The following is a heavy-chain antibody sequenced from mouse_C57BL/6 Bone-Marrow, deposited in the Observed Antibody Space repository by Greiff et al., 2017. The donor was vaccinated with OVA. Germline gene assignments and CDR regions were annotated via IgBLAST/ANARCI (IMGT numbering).Heavy chain of an antibody. CDR2: INPSNGGT. J-gene: IGHJ3*01. Sequence: QVQLQQPGTELVKPGASVKLSCKASGYTFTSYWMHWVKQRPGQGLAWMGNINPSNGGTIYNEKFKSKATLPVDKSSGTAYMQLSSLTSEDSAVDYCARYYYGSSLGAYWGQGTLVTVSA. CDR1: GYTFTSYW. CDR3: ARYYYGSSLGAY. V-gene: IGHV1-53*01. D-gene: IGHD1-1*01.